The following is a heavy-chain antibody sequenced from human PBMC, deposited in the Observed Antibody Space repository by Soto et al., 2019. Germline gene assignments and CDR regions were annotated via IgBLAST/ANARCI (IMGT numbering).Heavy chain of an antibody. V-gene: IGHV3-7*03. CDR1: GFTFSSYW. CDR3: ARDLGYCSSTSCPRGY. CDR2: IKQDGREK. Sequence: PGGSLRLSCAASGFTFSSYWLRWVRPAPGKGVEWVANIKQDGREKYDVDSVQGRFTISRDNTNNSLNVQKNSMRVEDLAWYYCARDLGYCSSTSCPRGYWDQGTLVTVSS. J-gene: IGHJ4*02. D-gene: IGHD2-2*01.